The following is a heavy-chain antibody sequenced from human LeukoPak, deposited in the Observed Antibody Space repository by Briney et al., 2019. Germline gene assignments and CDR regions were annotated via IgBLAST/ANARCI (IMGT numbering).Heavy chain of an antibody. CDR2: INPSGGST. V-gene: IGHV1-46*01. CDR1: GYTFTSYY. Sequence: ASVKVSCKASGYTFTSYYMLWVRQAPGQGLEWMGIINPSGGSTSYAQKFQGRVTMTRDTSTSTVYMELSSLRSEDTAVYYCARRFPGEVGMDVWGQGTTVTVSS. D-gene: IGHD2-21*01. CDR3: ARRFPGEVGMDV. J-gene: IGHJ6*02.